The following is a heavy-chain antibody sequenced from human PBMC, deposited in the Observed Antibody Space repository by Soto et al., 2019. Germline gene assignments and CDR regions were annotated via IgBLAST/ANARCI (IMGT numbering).Heavy chain of an antibody. CDR1: GFTFSNAW. Sequence: EVQLVESGGGLVKPGGSLRLSCAASGFTFSNAWMSWVRQAPGKGLEWVGRIKSKTDGGTTDYAAPVKGRFTISRDDSKNTLYLQMNSLKTEDTAVYYCTTDSPSVFDYGDYYFDYWRQGSLVTVSS. V-gene: IGHV3-15*01. D-gene: IGHD4-17*01. CDR3: TTDSPSVFDYGDYYFDY. CDR2: IKSKTDGGTT. J-gene: IGHJ4*02.